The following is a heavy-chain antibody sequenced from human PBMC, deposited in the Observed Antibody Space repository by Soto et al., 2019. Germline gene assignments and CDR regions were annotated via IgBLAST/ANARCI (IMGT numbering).Heavy chain of an antibody. J-gene: IGHJ6*02. D-gene: IGHD5-18*01. Sequence: PGGSLRLSCAPSGLMLGNSAMHWVHQAPGNGLEWVAVIPSDATTQAYADSVKGRFTISRDNSKNTLYLQMNSLRAEDTAVYYCAKDSAKRPYYYYGMDVWGQGTTVTVSS. CDR3: AKDSAKRPYYYYGMDV. CDR2: IPSDATTQ. CDR1: GLMLGNSA. V-gene: IGHV3-30*04.